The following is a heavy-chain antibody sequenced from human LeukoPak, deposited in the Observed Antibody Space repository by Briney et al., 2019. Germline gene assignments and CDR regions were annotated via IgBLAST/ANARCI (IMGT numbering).Heavy chain of an antibody. Sequence: SQTLSLTCTVSGGSISSGGYYWSWIRQHPGKGLEWIGNFYYTGSTYYNPSLKSRITISVDTSKNQFSLKLRSVTAADTAVYYCARHSRSGYGDYESAFDIWGQGTMVTVSS. CDR3: ARHSRSGYGDYESAFDI. CDR2: FYYTGST. D-gene: IGHD5-12*01. CDR1: GGSISSGGYY. V-gene: IGHV4-39*01. J-gene: IGHJ3*02.